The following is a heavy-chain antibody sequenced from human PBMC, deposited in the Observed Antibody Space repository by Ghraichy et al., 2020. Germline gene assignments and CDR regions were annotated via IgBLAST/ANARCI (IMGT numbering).Heavy chain of an antibody. D-gene: IGHD1-26*01. CDR1: GFTFSSYA. CDR3: AKDLAVGAILLTDHDAFDI. CDR2: ISGSGGST. J-gene: IGHJ3*02. V-gene: IGHV3-23*01. Sequence: GGSLRLSCAASGFTFSSYAMSWVRQAPGKGLEWVSAISGSGGSTYYADSVKGRFTISRDNSKNTLYLQMNSLRAEDTAVYYCAKDLAVGAILLTDHDAFDIWGQGTMVTVSS.